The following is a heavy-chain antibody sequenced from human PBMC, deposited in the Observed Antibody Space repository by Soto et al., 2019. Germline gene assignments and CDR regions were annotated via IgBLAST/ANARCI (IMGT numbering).Heavy chain of an antibody. CDR3: ARESHDILTGPPWVWYFDL. J-gene: IGHJ2*01. V-gene: IGHV4-34*01. D-gene: IGHD3-9*01. CDR1: GGSFSGYY. Sequence: QVQLQQWGAGPLRPLETLSLTCGVSGGSFSGYYWAWIRQSPGKGLEWIGEINDRGSINYNPSPKGRVSISVDTSKNHYSLNLRSVTAADTAVYYCARESHDILTGPPWVWYFDLWGRGTLVTVSS. CDR2: INDRGSI.